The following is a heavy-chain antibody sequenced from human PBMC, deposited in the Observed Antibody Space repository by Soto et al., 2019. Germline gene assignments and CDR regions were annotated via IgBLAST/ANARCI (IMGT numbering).Heavy chain of an antibody. D-gene: IGHD3-10*01. J-gene: IGHJ5*02. CDR3: ARGDGSGSYPNARSWFDP. V-gene: IGHV4-59*01. CDR2: IYYSGST. Sequence: SETLSLPCPVSGCSISSYYWSWIRLPPGKGLEWIGYIYYSGSTNYNPSLKSRVTISVDTSKNQFSLKLSSVTAADTAVYYCARGDGSGSYPNARSWFDPWGQGTLVTVSS. CDR1: GCSISSYY.